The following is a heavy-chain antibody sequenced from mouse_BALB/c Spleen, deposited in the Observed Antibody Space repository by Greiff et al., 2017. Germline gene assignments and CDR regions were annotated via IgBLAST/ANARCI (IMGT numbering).Heavy chain of an antibody. CDR3: NACPPYGNYVGCAY. CDR1: GFNIKDYY. J-gene: IGHJ3*01. D-gene: IGHD2-1*01. CDR2: IDPENGDT. Sequence: EVKLMESGAELVRSGASVKLSCTASGFNIKDYYMHWVKQRPEQGLEWIGWIDPENGDTEYAPKFQGKATMTADTSSNTAYLQLSSLTSEDTAVYYYNACPPYGNYVGCAYWGQGTLVTVSA. V-gene: IGHV14-4*02.